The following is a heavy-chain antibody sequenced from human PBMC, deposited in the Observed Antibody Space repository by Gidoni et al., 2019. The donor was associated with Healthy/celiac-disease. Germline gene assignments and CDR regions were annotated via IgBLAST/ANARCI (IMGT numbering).Heavy chain of an antibody. Sequence: KGLEWVSLISGDGGSTYYAASVKGRFTISRDNSKNSLYLQMNSLRTEDTALYYCAKESSFSYYGMDVWGQGTTVTVSS. CDR2: ISGDGGST. CDR3: AKESSFSYYGMDV. D-gene: IGHD6-19*01. V-gene: IGHV3-43*02. J-gene: IGHJ6*02.